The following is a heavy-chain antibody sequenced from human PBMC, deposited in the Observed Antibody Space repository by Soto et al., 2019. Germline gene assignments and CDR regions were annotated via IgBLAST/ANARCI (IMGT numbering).Heavy chain of an antibody. Sequence: PSETLSLTCTVSGGSVSSGSYYWSWIRQPPGKGLEWIGYIYYSGSTNYNPSLKSRVTISVDTSKNQFSLKLSSVTAADTAVYYCARATYYYDSSGPPEAWGQGTLVTVS. CDR2: IYYSGST. CDR3: ARATYYYDSSGPPEA. CDR1: GGSVSSGSYY. J-gene: IGHJ4*02. D-gene: IGHD3-22*01. V-gene: IGHV4-61*01.